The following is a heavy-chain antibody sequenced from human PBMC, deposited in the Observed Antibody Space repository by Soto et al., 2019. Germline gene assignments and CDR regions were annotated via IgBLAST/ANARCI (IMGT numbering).Heavy chain of an antibody. CDR1: GYTFTSYD. J-gene: IGHJ5*02. V-gene: IGHV1-8*01. CDR2: MNPNSGNT. Sequence: GASVKVSCKASGYTFTSYDINWVRQATGQGLEWMGWMNPNSGNTGYAQKFQGRVTMTRNTSISTAYMELSSLRSEDTAVYYCARSRGSSSGWYFSWFDPWGQGTLVTSPQ. CDR3: ARSRGSSSGWYFSWFDP. D-gene: IGHD6-19*01.